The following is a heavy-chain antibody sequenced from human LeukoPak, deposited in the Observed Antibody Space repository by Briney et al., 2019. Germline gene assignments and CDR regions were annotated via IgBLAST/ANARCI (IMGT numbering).Heavy chain of an antibody. CDR2: ISAYNGNT. D-gene: IGHD2-2*01. J-gene: IGHJ5*02. Sequence: ASVKVSCKASGYTFTNYGITWVRQAPGQGLEWMGWISAYNGNTNYAQKLQGRVTMTTDTSTSTAYMELRSLRSDDTAVYYCARVQGYCSSTSCYYFSWFDPWGQGTLVTVSS. CDR3: ARVQGYCSSTSCYYFSWFDP. V-gene: IGHV1-18*01. CDR1: GYTFTNYG.